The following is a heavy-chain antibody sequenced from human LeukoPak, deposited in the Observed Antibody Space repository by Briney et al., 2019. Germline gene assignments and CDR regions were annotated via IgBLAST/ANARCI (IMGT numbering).Heavy chain of an antibody. CDR2: INHSGST. D-gene: IGHD3-22*01. Sequence: SETLSLTCAVYGGSFRNYYWSWIRQPPGKGLEWIGEINHSGSTKYNPSLKSRVTISVDRSKNQFSLKLRSVTAADTAVYYCARGPDFYDSSGYYPIWSQGTLVTVSS. J-gene: IGHJ4*02. V-gene: IGHV4-34*01. CDR1: GGSFRNYY. CDR3: ARGPDFYDSSGYYPI.